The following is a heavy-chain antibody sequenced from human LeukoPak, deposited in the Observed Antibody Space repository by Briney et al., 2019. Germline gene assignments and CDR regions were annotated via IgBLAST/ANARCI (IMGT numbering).Heavy chain of an antibody. V-gene: IGHV1-46*01. CDR1: GYTFTSYY. CDR2: INPSGGST. Sequence: VASVKVSCKASGYTFTSYYMHWVRQAPGQGLEWMGIINPSGGSTSYAQKFQGRVTMTRDTSTSTVYMELSSLRSEDTAVYYCARGGHSSSSLHFLFGYWGQGTLVTVSS. CDR3: ARGGHSSSSLHFLFGY. J-gene: IGHJ4*02. D-gene: IGHD6-6*01.